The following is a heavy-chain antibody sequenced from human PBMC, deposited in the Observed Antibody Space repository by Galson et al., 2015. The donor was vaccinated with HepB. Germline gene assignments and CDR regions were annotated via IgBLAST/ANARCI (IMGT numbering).Heavy chain of an antibody. CDR2: ISTTNSYT. Sequence: SLRLSCAASGFPFSDFYMTWIRQAPGKGLEWISYISTTNSYTRYAASVQGRSTISRDNAKSSLYLRMSGLRVEDTAIYYCARYPRGDCGGSDCYESRHGMDVWGQGTTVTVSS. D-gene: IGHD2-21*02. CDR3: ARYPRGDCGGSDCYESRHGMDV. J-gene: IGHJ6*02. CDR1: GFPFSDFY. V-gene: IGHV3-11*03.